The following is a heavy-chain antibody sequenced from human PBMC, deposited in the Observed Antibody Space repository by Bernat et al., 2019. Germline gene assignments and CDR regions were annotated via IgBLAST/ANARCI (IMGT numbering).Heavy chain of an antibody. V-gene: IGHV3-33*01. CDR1: GFTFSSYG. J-gene: IGHJ6*02. D-gene: IGHD2-2*01. CDR2: IWYDGSNK. Sequence: QVQLVESGGGVVQPGRSLRLSRAASGFTFSSYGMHWVRQAPGKGLEWVAVIWYDGSNKYYADSVKGRFTISRDNSKNTLYLQMNSLRAEDTAVYYCARDVVVVPAAMFSISSSGGMDVWGQGTTVTVSS. CDR3: ARDVVVVPAAMFSISSSGGMDV.